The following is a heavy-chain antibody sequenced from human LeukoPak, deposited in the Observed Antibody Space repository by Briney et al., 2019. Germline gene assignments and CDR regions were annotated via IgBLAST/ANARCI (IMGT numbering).Heavy chain of an antibody. J-gene: IGHJ4*02. CDR3: ARVRVWCGESY. V-gene: IGHV4-34*01. D-gene: IGHD4/OR15-4a*01. CDR2: LNHSGGT. CDR1: RGSLRGYY. Sequence: PSGTLSLTCAVYRGSLRGYYWGWIRQPPGKGLGRIGALNHSGGTTCKPSLKSPVTISVDTSKTQFSRQLSSVTAAGTAVYYCARVRVWCGESYWGQGTLVTVSS.